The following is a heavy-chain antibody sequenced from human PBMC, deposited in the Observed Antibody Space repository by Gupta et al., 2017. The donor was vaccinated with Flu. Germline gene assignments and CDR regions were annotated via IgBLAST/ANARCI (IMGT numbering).Heavy chain of an antibody. J-gene: IGHJ4*02. CDR1: GGSISPNGYY. V-gene: IGHV4-39*01. D-gene: IGHD6-19*01. CDR3: AVGGGIAVAGD. Sequence: QLQLQESGPGLVKPSETLSLTCTVSGGSISPNGYYWSWIRQAPGKELEWIGTIYCNGNTYYYPSLKSRVTVSVDTSKDQFSLNLNSVTAADTAVYFCAVGGGIAVAGDWGQGTLVTVSS. CDR2: IYCNGNT.